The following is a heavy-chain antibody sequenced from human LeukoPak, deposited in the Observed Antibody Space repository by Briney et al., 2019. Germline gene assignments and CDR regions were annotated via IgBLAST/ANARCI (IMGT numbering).Heavy chain of an antibody. Sequence: GGSLRLSCAASGFTFSSYGMHWVRQAPGKGLEWVAFIRYDGSNKYYADSVKGRFTISRDNSKNTLYLQMNSLRAEDTAVYYCAKDRFGELDYFDYWGQGTLVTVSS. CDR1: GFTFSSYG. V-gene: IGHV3-30*02. CDR2: IRYDGSNK. J-gene: IGHJ4*02. D-gene: IGHD3-10*01. CDR3: AKDRFGELDYFDY.